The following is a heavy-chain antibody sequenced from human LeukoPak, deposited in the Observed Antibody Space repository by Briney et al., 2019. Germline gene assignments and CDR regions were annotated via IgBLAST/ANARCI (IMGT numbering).Heavy chain of an antibody. CDR2: INYSGTT. CDR3: ARGPEGSGSYIFDY. Sequence: PSETLSLTCTVSGGSFSSHYWSWIRQPPRKGLEWIGYINYSGTTNYNPSLKSRVTLSVDTSKNQFSLRLTSVTAADTAVYYCARGPEGSGSYIFDYWGQGTLVTVSS. V-gene: IGHV4-59*11. CDR1: GGSFSSHY. J-gene: IGHJ4*02. D-gene: IGHD3-10*01.